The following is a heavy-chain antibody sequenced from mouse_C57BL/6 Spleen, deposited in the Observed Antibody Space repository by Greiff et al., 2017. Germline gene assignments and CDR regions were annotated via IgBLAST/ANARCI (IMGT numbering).Heavy chain of an antibody. CDR2: IHPSDSDT. D-gene: IGHD2-4*01. Sequence: VQLQHPGAELVKPGASVKVSCKASGYTFTSYWMHWVKQRPGQGLEWIGRIHPSDSDTNYNQKFKGKATLTVDKSSSTAYMQLSSLTSEDSAVYYCASYYDYDNYAMDYWGQGTSVTVSS. J-gene: IGHJ4*01. CDR1: GYTFTSYW. V-gene: IGHV1-74*01. CDR3: ASYYDYDNYAMDY.